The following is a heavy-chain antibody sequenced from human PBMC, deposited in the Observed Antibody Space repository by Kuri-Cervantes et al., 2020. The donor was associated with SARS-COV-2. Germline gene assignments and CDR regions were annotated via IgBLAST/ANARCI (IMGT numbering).Heavy chain of an antibody. Sequence: SETLSLTCTVSGGSISSSSYYWGWIRQPPGKGPEWIGSIYYSGSTYYNPSLKSRVTISVDTSKNQFSLKLSSVTAADTAVYYCAGHGLDPRSSWYLLPQIDYWGQGTLVTVSS. D-gene: IGHD6-13*01. V-gene: IGHV4-39*01. J-gene: IGHJ4*02. CDR2: IYYSGST. CDR1: GGSISSSSYY. CDR3: AGHGLDPRSSWYLLPQIDY.